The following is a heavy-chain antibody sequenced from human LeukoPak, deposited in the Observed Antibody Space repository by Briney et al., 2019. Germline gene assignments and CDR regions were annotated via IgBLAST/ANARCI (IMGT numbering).Heavy chain of an antibody. CDR3: ASEAVSMSAACTLNWFDP. Sequence: SVKVSCKASGGTFSSYAISWVRQAPGQGLEWMGGIIPIFGTANYAQKFQGRVTITADVSTSTAYMELSSLRSEDTAVYYSASEAVSMSAACTLNWFDPWGQGTLVTVSS. CDR2: IIPIFGTA. J-gene: IGHJ5*02. D-gene: IGHD6-13*01. CDR1: GGTFSSYA. V-gene: IGHV1-69*01.